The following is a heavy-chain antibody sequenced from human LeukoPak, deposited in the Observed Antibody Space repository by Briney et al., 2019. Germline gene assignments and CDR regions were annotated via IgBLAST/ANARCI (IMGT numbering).Heavy chain of an antibody. CDR2: IWYDGSNK. CDR1: GFTFSSYG. D-gene: IGHD3-22*01. J-gene: IGHJ5*02. CDR3: ARAGYYDSSGYILPQA. Sequence: GRSLRLSCAASGFTFSSYGMHWVRQAPGKGLEWVAVIWYDGSNKYYADSVKGRFTISRDNSKNTLYLQMNSLRAEDTAVYYCARAGYYDSSGYILPQAWGQGTLVTVSS. V-gene: IGHV3-33*01.